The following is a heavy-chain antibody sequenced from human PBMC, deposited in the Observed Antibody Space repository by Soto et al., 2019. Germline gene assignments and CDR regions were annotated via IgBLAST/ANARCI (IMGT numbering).Heavy chain of an antibody. Sequence: EVQLVESGGGLVQPGGSLRLSCAASGFTFSSYSMNWVRQAPGKGLEWVSYISSSSSTIYYADSVKGRFTISRDNAKNSLYLQMNSVSDEDTAVYYCASDDRAGYFQHWGQGTLVTVSS. CDR1: GFTFSSYS. CDR3: ASDDRAGYFQH. V-gene: IGHV3-48*02. J-gene: IGHJ1*01. CDR2: ISSSSSTI.